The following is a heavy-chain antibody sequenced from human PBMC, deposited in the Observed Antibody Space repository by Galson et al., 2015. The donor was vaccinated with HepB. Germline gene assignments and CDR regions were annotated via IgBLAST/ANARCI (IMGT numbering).Heavy chain of an antibody. V-gene: IGHV2-5*01. J-gene: IGHJ4*02. CDR2: IYWNDDK. Sequence: PALVKPTQTLTLTCTFSGFSLSTSGVGVGWIRQPPGKALEWLALIYWNDDKRYSPSLKSRLTITKDTSKNQVVLTMTNMDPVDTATYYCAHGLWFGYYFDYWGQGTLVTVSS. CDR1: GFSLSTSGVG. D-gene: IGHD3-10*01. CDR3: AHGLWFGYYFDY.